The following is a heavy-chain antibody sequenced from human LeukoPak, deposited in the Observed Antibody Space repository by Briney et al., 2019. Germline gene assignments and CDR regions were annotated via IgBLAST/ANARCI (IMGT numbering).Heavy chain of an antibody. J-gene: IGHJ5*02. Sequence: GASVKVSCKASGYTFTSYGISWVRQAPGQGLEWMGWISAYNGNTNYAQKLQGRVTMTTDTSTSTAYMELSSLRSEDTAVYYCARREVTMVRGVIIKNWFDPWGQGTLVTVSS. D-gene: IGHD3-10*01. CDR3: ARREVTMVRGVIIKNWFDP. CDR2: ISAYNGNT. CDR1: GYTFTSYG. V-gene: IGHV1-18*01.